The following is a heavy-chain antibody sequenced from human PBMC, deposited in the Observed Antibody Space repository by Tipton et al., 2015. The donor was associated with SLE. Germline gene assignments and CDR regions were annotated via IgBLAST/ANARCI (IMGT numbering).Heavy chain of an antibody. J-gene: IGHJ6*03. CDR1: GYTFTSYG. Sequence: QSGAEVKKPGASVKVSCKASGYTFTSYGISWVRQAPGQGLEWMGGIIPIFGTANYAQKFQGRVTITADESTSTAYMELSSLRSEDTAVYYCARVEVGYYYYYYMDVWGKGTTVTVSS. CDR2: IIPIFGTA. CDR3: ARVEVGYYYYYYMDV. V-gene: IGHV1-69*13. D-gene: IGHD1-1*01.